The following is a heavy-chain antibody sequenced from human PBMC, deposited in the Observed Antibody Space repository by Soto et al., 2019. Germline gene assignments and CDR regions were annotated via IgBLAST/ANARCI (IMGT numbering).Heavy chain of an antibody. J-gene: IGHJ6*03. D-gene: IGHD2-8*01. V-gene: IGHV2-70*11. CDR3: ARMRLGYCTNGVCYTLGQYYYMDF. CDR2: IDWDDDK. Sequence: SGPTLVNPTQTLTLTCTFSGFSPSTSGMCVSWIRQPPGKALEWLARIDWDDDKYYSTSLKTRLTISKDTSKNQVVLTMTNMDPVDTATYYCARMRLGYCTNGVCYTLGQYYYMDFWGKGTTVTVSS. CDR1: GFSPSTSGMC.